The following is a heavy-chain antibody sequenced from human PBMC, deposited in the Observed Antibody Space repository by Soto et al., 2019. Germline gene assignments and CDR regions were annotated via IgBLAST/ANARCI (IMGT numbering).Heavy chain of an antibody. D-gene: IGHD2-2*01. J-gene: IGHJ6*02. CDR3: AKDCRLGYCSSTSPYCGMDV. CDR1: VFTCRSYA. Sequence: GGSLRVSCAASVFTCRSYAMSWVRQAPGKGLEWVSAISGIGGSTYYADSVKGRFTISRDNSKNTLYLQMNSLRAEDTAVYYCAKDCRLGYCSSTSPYCGMDVWGQGTTVTVSS. CDR2: ISGIGGST. V-gene: IGHV3-23*01.